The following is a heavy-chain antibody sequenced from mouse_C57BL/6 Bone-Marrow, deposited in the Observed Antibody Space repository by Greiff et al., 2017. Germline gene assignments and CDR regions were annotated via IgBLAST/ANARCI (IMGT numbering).Heavy chain of an antibody. CDR3: AKRDALCCAY. J-gene: IGHJ3*01. D-gene: IGHD6-1*01. V-gene: IGHV1-81*01. CDR2: IYPRSGNT. CDR1: GYTFTSYG. Sequence: VQLQQSGAELARPGASVKLSCKASGYTFTSYGISWVKQRTGQGLEWIGEIYPRSGNTYYNEKFKGKATLTADKSSSTAYMELRSLTSEDSAVYFCAKRDALCCAYWGQGTLVTVSA.